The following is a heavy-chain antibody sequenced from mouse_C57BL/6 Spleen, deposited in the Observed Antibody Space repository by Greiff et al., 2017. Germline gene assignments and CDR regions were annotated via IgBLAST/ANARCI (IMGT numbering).Heavy chain of an antibody. Sequence: EVQLVESGGGLVKPGGSLKLSCAASGFTFSDYGMHWVHQAPEKGLEWVAYISSGSSTIYYADTVKGRFTISRDNAKNTLFLQMTSLRSEDTAMYYCARNYVDAMDYWGQGTSVTVSS. D-gene: IGHD1-1*01. V-gene: IGHV5-17*01. J-gene: IGHJ4*01. CDR3: ARNYVDAMDY. CDR1: GFTFSDYG. CDR2: ISSGSSTI.